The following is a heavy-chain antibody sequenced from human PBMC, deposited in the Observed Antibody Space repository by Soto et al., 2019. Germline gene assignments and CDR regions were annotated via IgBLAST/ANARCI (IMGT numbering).Heavy chain of an antibody. V-gene: IGHV3-33*01. J-gene: IGHJ3*02. CDR3: ARDTPPAYYYDSSGYYYVPDAFDI. Sequence: PGGSLRLSCAASGFTFSSYGMHWVRQAPGKGLEWVAVIWYDGSNKYYADSVKGRFTISRDNSKNTLYLQMNSLRAEDTAVYYCARDTPPAYYYDSSGYYYVPDAFDIWGQGTMDTVSS. CDR2: IWYDGSNK. CDR1: GFTFSSYG. D-gene: IGHD3-22*01.